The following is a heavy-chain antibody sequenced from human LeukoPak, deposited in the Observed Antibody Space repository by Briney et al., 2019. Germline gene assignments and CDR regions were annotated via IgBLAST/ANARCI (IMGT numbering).Heavy chain of an antibody. D-gene: IGHD2/OR15-2a*01. Sequence: SETLSLTCAVYGGPFSGYYWSWVRQPPGKGLEWIGEINHSGSTNYNPSLKSRVTISVDTSKNQFSLKLSSVTAADTAVYYCARLLFYADYWGQGTLVTVSS. CDR2: INHSGST. V-gene: IGHV4-34*01. CDR1: GGPFSGYY. CDR3: ARLLFYADY. J-gene: IGHJ4*02.